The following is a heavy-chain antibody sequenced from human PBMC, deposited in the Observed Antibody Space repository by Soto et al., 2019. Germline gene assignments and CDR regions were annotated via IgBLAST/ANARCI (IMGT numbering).Heavy chain of an antibody. V-gene: IGHV1-69*02. CDR2: IIPIFGMA. CDR1: GGTFSSYT. CDR3: ATSAGPSSSNYFDP. Sequence: QVQLVQSGAEVKKPGSSVKVSCKASGGTFSSYTISWVRQAPGQGLEWMGRIIPIFGMANYAQKFHGRVTITADKSTSTAYMELSSLISEDTAVYYCATSAGPSSSNYFDPWGQGTLVTVSS. J-gene: IGHJ5*02. D-gene: IGHD6-13*01.